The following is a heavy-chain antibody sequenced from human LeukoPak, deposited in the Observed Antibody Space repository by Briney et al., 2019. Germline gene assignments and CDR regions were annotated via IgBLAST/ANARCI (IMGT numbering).Heavy chain of an antibody. J-gene: IGHJ4*02. Sequence: PSETLSLTCAVYGGSFSGYYWSWIRQPPGKGLEWIGEINHSGSTNYNPSLKSRVTISVDTSKNQFSLKLSSVTAADTAVYYCVRGANPAYWGQGTLVTVSS. CDR3: VRGANPAY. CDR1: GGSFSGYY. CDR2: INHSGST. V-gene: IGHV4-34*01.